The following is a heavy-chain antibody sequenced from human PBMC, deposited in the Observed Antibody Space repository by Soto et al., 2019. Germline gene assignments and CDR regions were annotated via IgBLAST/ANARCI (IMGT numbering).Heavy chain of an antibody. J-gene: IGHJ4*02. D-gene: IGHD6-13*01. Sequence: PSQTLSLTCAISGDSVSSNSAAWNWIRQSPSRGLEWLGRTYYRSKWYSDYAVSVKSRITINPDTSKNQFSLQLNSVTPEDTAVYYCTQAAGYISTWFFDSWAQETLVTVSS. CDR1: GDSVSSNSAA. CDR3: TQAAGYISTWFFDS. CDR2: TYYRSKWYS. V-gene: IGHV6-1*01.